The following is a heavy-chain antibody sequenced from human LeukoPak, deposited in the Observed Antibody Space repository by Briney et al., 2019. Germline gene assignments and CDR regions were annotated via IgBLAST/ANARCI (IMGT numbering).Heavy chain of an antibody. CDR1: GFTFSSYW. D-gene: IGHD3-9*01. J-gene: IGHJ4*02. Sequence: PGGSLRLSCAASGFTFSSYWMSWVRQAPGKGLEWVANIKQDGSEKYYVDSAKGRFTISRDNAKNSLYLQMNSLRAEDTAVYYCARDMLRYFDWTYNGYYFDYWGQGTLVTVSS. CDR2: IKQDGSEK. V-gene: IGHV3-7*01. CDR3: ARDMLRYFDWTYNGYYFDY.